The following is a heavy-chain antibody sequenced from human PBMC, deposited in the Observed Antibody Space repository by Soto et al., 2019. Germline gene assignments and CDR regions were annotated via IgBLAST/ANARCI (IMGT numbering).Heavy chain of an antibody. D-gene: IGHD3-10*01. V-gene: IGHV5-51*01. CDR1: GYSFTSYW. CDR2: IYPGDSDT. CDR3: ATRSDGSGSYYPYYYYGMDV. Sequence: GESLKISCKGSGYSFTSYWIGWVRQMPGKGLEWMGIIYPGDSDTRYSPSFQGQVTISADKSISTAYLQWSSLKASDTAMYYCATRSDGSGSYYPYYYYGMDVWGQGTTVTVSS. J-gene: IGHJ6*02.